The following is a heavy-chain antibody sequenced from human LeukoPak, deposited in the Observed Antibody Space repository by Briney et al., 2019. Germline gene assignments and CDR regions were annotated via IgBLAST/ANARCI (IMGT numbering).Heavy chain of an antibody. V-gene: IGHV3-7*01. CDR3: ARDWGDIVVVVAATDAFDI. D-gene: IGHD2-15*01. CDR2: IKQDGSEK. CDR1: GFTFSSYW. Sequence: GSLRLSCAASGFTFSSYWMSWVRQAPGKGLEWVANIKQDGSEKYYVDSVKGRFTISRDNAKNSLYLQMNSLRAEDTAVYYCARDWGDIVVVVAATDAFDIWGQGTMVTVSS. J-gene: IGHJ3*02.